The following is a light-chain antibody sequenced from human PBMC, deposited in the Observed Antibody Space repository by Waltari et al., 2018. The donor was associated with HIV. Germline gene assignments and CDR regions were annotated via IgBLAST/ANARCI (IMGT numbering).Light chain of an antibody. J-gene: IGKJ2*01. V-gene: IGKV1-33*01. CDR2: DAT. Sequence: DIQMTQSPSSLSGSVGERVTITCQASQDINNYLNWYQQKAGRAPKRLIYDATNLEIGVPSRFSGSGSGTDFTLTISNLQPEDIATYYCQHYDNFLHTFGQGTKLEIK. CDR3: QHYDNFLHT. CDR1: QDINNY.